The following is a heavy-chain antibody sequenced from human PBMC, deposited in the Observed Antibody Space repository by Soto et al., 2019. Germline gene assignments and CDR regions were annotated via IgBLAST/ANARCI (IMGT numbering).Heavy chain of an antibody. CDR2: IYDSGST. Sequence: QLQLQESGSGLVRPSQTLSLTCAVSGDSISRGGYSWTWIRQPPGKALEWLGNIYDSGSTSYNQSLKSRVTISVDTSKNQFSLRLTSVTAADTAVYFCARGSSSYYDYGMDVWGQGTTVTVSS. V-gene: IGHV4-30-2*01. CDR1: GDSISRGGYS. J-gene: IGHJ6*02. CDR3: ARGSSSYYDYGMDV. D-gene: IGHD6-6*01.